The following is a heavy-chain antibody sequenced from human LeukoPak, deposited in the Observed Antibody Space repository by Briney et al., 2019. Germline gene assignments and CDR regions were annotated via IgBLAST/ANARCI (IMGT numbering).Heavy chain of an antibody. CDR2: INTDGRTT. CDR1: GFSFSSYW. V-gene: IGHV3-74*03. J-gene: IGHJ6*03. D-gene: IGHD3-9*01. CDR3: ARTNPYFDWQTGSYYMDV. Sequence: GGSLRLSCAASGFSFSSYWMNWVRQTPGKGLVWVAHINTDGRTTTYADSVKGRFTISRDNAKNSLYQQMNSLRAEDTAVYYCARTNPYFDWQTGSYYMDVWGKGTTVTVSS.